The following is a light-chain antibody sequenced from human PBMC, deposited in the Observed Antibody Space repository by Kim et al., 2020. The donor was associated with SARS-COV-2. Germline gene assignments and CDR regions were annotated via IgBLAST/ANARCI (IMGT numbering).Light chain of an antibody. Sequence: SPGERATHSCRASQSVSNNLAWYQHKPGQPPRLLIYGASTRATGVPARFSGSGSGTDFTLTVSSLQSEDFAVYYCHQYNDWPPGDTFGQGTKLEIK. CDR1: QSVSNN. J-gene: IGKJ2*01. V-gene: IGKV3-15*01. CDR2: GAS. CDR3: HQYNDWPPGDT.